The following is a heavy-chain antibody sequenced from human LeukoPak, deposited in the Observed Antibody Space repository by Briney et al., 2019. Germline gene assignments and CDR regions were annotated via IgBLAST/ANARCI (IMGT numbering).Heavy chain of an antibody. Sequence: GGSLRLSCAASGFTFSSYGMHWVRQAPGKGLEWVAVISYDGSNKYYADSAKGRFTISRDNSKNTLYLQMNSLRAEDTAVYYCAKDEGPGHYDSSGCDYWGQGTLVTVSS. D-gene: IGHD3-22*01. J-gene: IGHJ4*02. CDR1: GFTFSSYG. CDR2: ISYDGSNK. V-gene: IGHV3-30*18. CDR3: AKDEGPGHYDSSGCDY.